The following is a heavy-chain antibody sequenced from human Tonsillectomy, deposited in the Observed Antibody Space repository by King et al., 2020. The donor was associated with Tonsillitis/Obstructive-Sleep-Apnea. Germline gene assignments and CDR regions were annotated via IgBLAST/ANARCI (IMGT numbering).Heavy chain of an antibody. D-gene: IGHD3-22*01. V-gene: IGHV4-59*01. CDR2: IYYSGST. Sequence: VQLQESGPGLVKPSETLSLTCTVSGGSISSYYWSWIRQPPGKGLEWIGYIYYSGSTNYNPSIKSRVTISVDTSTNQFSLKLSSVTAAVTAVYYCARDVLRDGSGSYIRGDDAFDNWGQGTMVTVSS. CDR1: GGSISSYY. J-gene: IGHJ3*02. CDR3: ARDVLRDGSGSYIRGDDAFDN.